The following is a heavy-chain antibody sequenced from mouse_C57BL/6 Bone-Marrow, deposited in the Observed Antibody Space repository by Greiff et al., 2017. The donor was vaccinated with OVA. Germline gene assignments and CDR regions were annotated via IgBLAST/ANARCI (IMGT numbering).Heavy chain of an antibody. CDR1: GYTFTSYW. Sequence: VQLQQPGAELVRPGSSVKLSCKASGYTFTSYWMHWVKQRPLQGLEWIGNIDPSDSETHYNQKFKDKATLTVDKSSGTAYMQLSRRTTAASAVNYCAKIGRGFAYWGQGTLVTVSA. V-gene: IGHV1-52*01. CDR2: IDPSDSET. J-gene: IGHJ3*01. D-gene: IGHD1-1*02. CDR3: AKIGRGFAY.